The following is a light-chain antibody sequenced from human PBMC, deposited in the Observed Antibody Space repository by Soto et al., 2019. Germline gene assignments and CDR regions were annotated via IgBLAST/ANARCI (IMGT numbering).Light chain of an antibody. CDR3: QQYDSFSVT. Sequence: DIQMTQSPSTLSASVGDRVTITCRASQGISSYLAWYQQKPGKAPKRLIYAASSLQSGVPSRFSGSGSGTEFTLTISSLQPEDFATYYCQQYDSFSVTFGQGTKVDIK. CDR2: AAS. CDR1: QGISSY. J-gene: IGKJ1*01. V-gene: IGKV1-9*01.